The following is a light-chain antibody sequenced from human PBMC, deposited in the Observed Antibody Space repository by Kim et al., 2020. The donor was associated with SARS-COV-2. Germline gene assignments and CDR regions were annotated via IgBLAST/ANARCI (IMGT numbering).Light chain of an antibody. V-gene: IGLV1-40*01. CDR2: GNS. CDR1: SSNIGAGYD. CDR3: QSYDSSLSAV. J-gene: IGLJ2*01. Sequence: GQRVTTYCTWSSSNIGAGYDVHWYQQLPGTAPKLLIYGNSNRPSGVPDRFSGSKSGTSASLAITGLQAEDEADYYCQSYDSSLSAVFGGGTQLTVL.